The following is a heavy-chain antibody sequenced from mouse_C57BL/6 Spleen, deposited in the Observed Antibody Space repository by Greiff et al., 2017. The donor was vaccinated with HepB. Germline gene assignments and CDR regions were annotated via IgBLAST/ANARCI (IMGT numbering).Heavy chain of an antibody. V-gene: IGHV7-3*01. J-gene: IGHJ4*01. CDR3: ARSSPYAMDY. CDR2: IRNKANGYTT. CDR1: GFTFTDYY. D-gene: IGHD1-1*01. Sequence: EVQLVESGGGLVQPGGSLSLSCAASGFTFTDYYMSWVRQPPGKALEWLGFIRNKANGYTTEYSASVKGRFTISRDNSPSILYLQMNALGAEDSATYYCARSSPYAMDYWGQGTSVTVSS.